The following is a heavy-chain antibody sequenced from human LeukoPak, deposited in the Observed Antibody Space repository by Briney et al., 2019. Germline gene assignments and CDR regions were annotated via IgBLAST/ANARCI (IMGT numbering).Heavy chain of an antibody. V-gene: IGHV4-59*01. Sequence: PSETLSLTCTVSGGSISSYYWSWIRQPPGKGLEWIGYIYYSGSTNYNPSLKSRVTISVDTSKNQFSLKLSSVTAADTAVYYCAKLGGYCSSTSCILPIRDYYMDVWGKGTTVTVSS. CDR1: GGSISSYY. CDR3: AKLGGYCSSTSCILPIRDYYMDV. D-gene: IGHD2-2*01. CDR2: IYYSGST. J-gene: IGHJ6*03.